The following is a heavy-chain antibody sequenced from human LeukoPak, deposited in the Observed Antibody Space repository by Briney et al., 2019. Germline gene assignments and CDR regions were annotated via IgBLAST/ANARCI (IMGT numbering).Heavy chain of an antibody. V-gene: IGHV1-69*05. CDR2: IIPIFGTA. J-gene: IGHJ6*03. D-gene: IGHD2-2*01. CDR3: ARTVVVVPAAISLHYYYYMDV. Sequence: SVKASCKASGGTFSSYAISWVRQAPGQGLEWMGGIIPIFGTANYAQKFQGRVTITTDESTSTAYMELSSLRSEDTAVYYCARTVVVVPAAISLHYYYYMDVWGKGTTVTVSS. CDR1: GGTFSSYA.